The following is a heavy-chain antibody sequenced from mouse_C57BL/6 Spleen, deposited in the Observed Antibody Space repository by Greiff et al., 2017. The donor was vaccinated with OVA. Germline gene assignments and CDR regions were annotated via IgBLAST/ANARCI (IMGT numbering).Heavy chain of an antibody. D-gene: IGHD2-5*01. CDR2: IYPGSGST. J-gene: IGHJ3*01. CDR1: GYTFTSYW. Sequence: VQLQQPGAELVKPGASVKMSCKASGYTFTSYWITWVKQRPGQGLEWIGDIYPGSGSTNYNEKFKSKATLTVDTSSSTAYMQLSSLTSEDSAVYYSARSGSNYEVWFAYWGQGTLVTVSA. V-gene: IGHV1-55*01. CDR3: ARSGSNYEVWFAY.